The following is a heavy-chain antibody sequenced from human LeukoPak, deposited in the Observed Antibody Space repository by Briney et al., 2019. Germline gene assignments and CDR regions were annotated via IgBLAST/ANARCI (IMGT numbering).Heavy chain of an antibody. V-gene: IGHV4-59*01. CDR1: GGSISSYY. CDR3: ARAEDYYDSSGYYSYYFDY. CDR2: MYYSGST. D-gene: IGHD3-22*01. Sequence: SETLSLTCTVSGGSISSYYWSWIRQPPGKGLEWIGYMYYSGSTNYNPSLKSRVTISVDTSKNQFSLKLSSVTAADTAVYYCARAEDYYDSSGYYSYYFDYWGQGTLVTVSS. J-gene: IGHJ4*02.